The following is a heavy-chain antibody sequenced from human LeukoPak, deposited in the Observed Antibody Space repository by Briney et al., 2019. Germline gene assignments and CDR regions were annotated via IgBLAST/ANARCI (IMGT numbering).Heavy chain of an antibody. CDR1: GFTFSSYA. CDR2: ISYDGSNK. V-gene: IGHV3-30-3*01. D-gene: IGHD3-9*01. Sequence: GGSLRLSCAASGFTFSSYAMHWVRQAPGKGLEWVAVISYDGSNKYYADSVKGRFTISRDNSKNTLYLQMNSLRAEDTAVYYCARDLQDFDWSYYFDYWGQGTLVTVSS. CDR3: ARDLQDFDWSYYFDY. J-gene: IGHJ4*02.